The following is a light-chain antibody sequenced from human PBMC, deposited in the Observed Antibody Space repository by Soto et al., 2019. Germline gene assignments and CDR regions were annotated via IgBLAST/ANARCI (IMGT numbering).Light chain of an antibody. V-gene: IGKV4-1*01. J-gene: IGKJ2*01. CDR2: WAS. Sequence: IVMTQSPASMAVSLRERATITCRSSHSLFFSYSNKTFLPWSQQKPGQPPNLLIYWASTRESGVPDRFTGSGSVTDYTLTITSLQAADVSVNYCQQYRSAAPFTFGQGTKLEIK. CDR3: QQYRSAAPFT. CDR1: HSLFFSYSNKTF.